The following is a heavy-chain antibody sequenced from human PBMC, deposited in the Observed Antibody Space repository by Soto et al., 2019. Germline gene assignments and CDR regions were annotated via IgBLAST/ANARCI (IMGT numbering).Heavy chain of an antibody. V-gene: IGHV1-69*13. CDR2: IIPIFGTA. CDR1: GATFSSYA. Sequence: SVKVSCKASGATFSSYAISWVRHAPGQGLEWMGGIIPIFGTANYAQKFQGRITITADESTSAAYMELSSLRSEDTAVYYCARKVGITIFGVDLSYYYYGMDVWGQGTTVTVSS. CDR3: ARKVGITIFGVDLSYYYYGMDV. D-gene: IGHD3-3*01. J-gene: IGHJ6*02.